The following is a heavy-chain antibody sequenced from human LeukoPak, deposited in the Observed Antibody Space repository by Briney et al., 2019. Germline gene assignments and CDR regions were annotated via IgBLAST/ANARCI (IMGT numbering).Heavy chain of an antibody. CDR3: ARDLPGELGRGVFDI. CDR2: ITVTTTFI. Sequence: GGSLRLSCAASGFNLSTYHMNWVRQAPGKGLEWVSSITVTTTFIYYADSVKGRFTISRDNAQNSLYLQMNTLRVEDTAVYYCARDLPGELGRGVFDIWGQGTMVTVSS. D-gene: IGHD1-1*01. V-gene: IGHV3-21*01. CDR1: GFNLSTYH. J-gene: IGHJ3*02.